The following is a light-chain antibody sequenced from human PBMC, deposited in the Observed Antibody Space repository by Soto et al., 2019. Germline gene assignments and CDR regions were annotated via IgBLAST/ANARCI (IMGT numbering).Light chain of an antibody. CDR3: CSYAGSSTAI. Sequence: QSALTQPASVSGSPGQSITISCTGTSSDVGSDNLVSWYQQHPGKAPKLMIYEGSKRPSGVSNRFSGSKSGNTASLTISGLQAEDEADYYCCSYAGSSTAIFGGGTTVTVL. CDR1: SSDVGSDNL. CDR2: EGS. V-gene: IGLV2-23*01. J-gene: IGLJ2*01.